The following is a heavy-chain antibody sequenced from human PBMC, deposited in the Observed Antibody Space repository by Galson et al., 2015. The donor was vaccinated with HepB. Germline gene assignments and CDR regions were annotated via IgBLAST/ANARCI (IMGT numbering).Heavy chain of an antibody. V-gene: IGHV3-48*02. CDR3: AIISGSYYYYGMDV. Sequence: SLRLSCAASGFTFSSYSMNWVRQAPGKGLEWVSYISSSSSTIYYADSVKGRFTISRDNAKNSLYLQMNSLRDEDTAVYYCAIISGSYYYYGMDVWAKGPRSPSP. CDR2: ISSSSSTI. D-gene: IGHD1-26*01. J-gene: IGHJ6*02. CDR1: GFTFSSYS.